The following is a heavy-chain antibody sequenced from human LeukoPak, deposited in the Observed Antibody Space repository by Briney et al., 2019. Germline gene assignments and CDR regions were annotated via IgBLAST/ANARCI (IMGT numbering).Heavy chain of an antibody. CDR3: ARDILPSQRGELSARFDP. D-gene: IGHD3-16*02. J-gene: IGHJ5*02. Sequence: SETLSLTCAVYGGSFSGYYWSWIRQPPGKGLEWIGEINHSGSTNYNPSLKSRVTISVDTSRNQFSLKLSSVTAADTAVYYCARDILPSQRGELSARFDPWGQGTLVTVSS. CDR2: INHSGST. CDR1: GGSFSGYY. V-gene: IGHV4-34*01.